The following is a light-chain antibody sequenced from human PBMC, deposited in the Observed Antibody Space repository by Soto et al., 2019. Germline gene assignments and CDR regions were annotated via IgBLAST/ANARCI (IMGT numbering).Light chain of an antibody. CDR1: QGIRND. J-gene: IGKJ4*01. V-gene: IGKV1-6*01. CDR2: AAS. Sequence: IQMTQSPSSLSASVGDRFTITCRASQGIRNDLGWYQQKPGKAPNLLIYAASSLQSGVPSTFSGSGSGTDFTLTISSLQPEDFATYYCLQVYNYPLTFGGGTKVDIK. CDR3: LQVYNYPLT.